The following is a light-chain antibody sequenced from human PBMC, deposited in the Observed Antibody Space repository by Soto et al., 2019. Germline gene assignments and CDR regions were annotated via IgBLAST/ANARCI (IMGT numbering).Light chain of an antibody. J-gene: IGKJ1*01. CDR1: QSVSKY. Sequence: EIVLTQSPGTLALSPGEGATLSCRASQSVSKYLAWYQQKPGQAPRLLTYGASRRATGIPDSFSGSGSGTDFTLTISRLEPEDFAVYYCQQYGGSPQTFGQGTKV. V-gene: IGKV3-20*01. CDR3: QQYGGSPQT. CDR2: GAS.